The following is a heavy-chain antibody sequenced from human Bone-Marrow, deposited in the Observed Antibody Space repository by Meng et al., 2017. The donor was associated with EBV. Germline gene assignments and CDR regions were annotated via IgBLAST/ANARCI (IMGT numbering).Heavy chain of an antibody. D-gene: IGHD6-19*01. V-gene: IGHV1-46*01. Sequence: QRQLVPSGAEVKKPGASVQFSCKASGYTFTSYYMHWVRQAPGQGLEWMGIINPSGGSTSYAQKFQGRVTMTRDTSTSTVYMELSSLRSEDTAVYYCARDVRAVAYHFDYWGQGTLVTVSS. J-gene: IGHJ4*02. CDR1: GYTFTSYY. CDR2: INPSGGST. CDR3: ARDVRAVAYHFDY.